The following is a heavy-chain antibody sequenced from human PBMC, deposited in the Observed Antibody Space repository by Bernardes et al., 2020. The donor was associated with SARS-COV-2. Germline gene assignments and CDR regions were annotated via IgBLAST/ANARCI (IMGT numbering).Heavy chain of an antibody. CDR1: GFTFSSYG. D-gene: IGHD1-26*01. V-gene: IGHV3-30*18. J-gene: IGHJ4*02. Sequence: YLRLSCAASGFTFSSYGMHWVRQAPGKGLEWVAVISYDGSNKYYADSVKGRFTISRDNSKNTLYLQMNSLRAEDTAVYYCAKGLGGSYYPLFDYWGQGTLVTVSS. CDR3: AKGLGGSYYPLFDY. CDR2: ISYDGSNK.